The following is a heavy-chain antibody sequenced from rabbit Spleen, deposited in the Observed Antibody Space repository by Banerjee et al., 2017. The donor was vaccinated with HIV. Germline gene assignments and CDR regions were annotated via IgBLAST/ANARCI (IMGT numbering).Heavy chain of an antibody. D-gene: IGHD6-1*01. CDR3: ASAYSDIYFDL. Sequence: QEQLEESGGALVKAGASLTPTYKASGFSFSNGYYRSWVRQAPGKGLEWIGCIGTGSGTTWFANWAKGRFTISKTSSTTVTLQMTSLTAADTATYFCASAYSDIYFDLWGPGTLVTV. CDR2: IGTGSGTT. V-gene: IGHV1S45*01. J-gene: IGHJ4*01. CDR1: GFSFSNGYY.